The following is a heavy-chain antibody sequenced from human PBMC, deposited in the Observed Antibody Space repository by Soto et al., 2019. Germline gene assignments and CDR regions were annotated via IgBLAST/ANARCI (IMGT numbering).Heavy chain of an antibody. CDR3: ARVSMGAVTRRGEKSWFDP. CDR2: INHSGST. V-gene: IGHV4-34*01. D-gene: IGHD3-10*01. CDR1: GVFFSGYY. J-gene: IGHJ5*02. Sequence: SDTFSLTCAVYGVFFSGYYWSWIRQPPGKGLEWIGEINHSGSTNYNPSLKSRVTISVDTSKNQFSLKLSSVTAADTAVYYCARVSMGAVTRRGEKSWFDPWGQGTLVTVSS.